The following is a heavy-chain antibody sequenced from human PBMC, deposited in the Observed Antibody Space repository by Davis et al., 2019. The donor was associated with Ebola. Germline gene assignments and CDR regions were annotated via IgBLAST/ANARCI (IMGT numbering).Heavy chain of an antibody. V-gene: IGHV3-11*06. J-gene: IGHJ6*02. CDR2: ISSSSSYT. CDR1: GFTFSDYY. D-gene: IGHD3-10*01. Sequence: GGSLRLSCAASGFTFSDYYMSWIRQAPGKGLEWVSYISSSSSYTNYADSVKGRFTISRDNSKNTLYLQMNSLRTEDTAVYSCARSLTKYYYGSSQYYYGMDVWGQGTTVIVSS. CDR3: ARSLTKYYYGSSQYYYGMDV.